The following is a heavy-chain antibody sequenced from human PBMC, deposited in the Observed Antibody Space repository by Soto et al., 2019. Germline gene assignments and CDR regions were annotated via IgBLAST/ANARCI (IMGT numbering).Heavy chain of an antibody. J-gene: IGHJ4*02. D-gene: IGHD5-12*01. Sequence: EVQLLESGGGLVQPGGSLRLSCAASGFTFSTYRMAWVRQAPGKGLAWVSGLSGGGANTFYADSVKGRFTISADNSKNTVYLQMNSLRVEDTAVYYCARWDGYGDEWGQGTLVTVSS. CDR3: ARWDGYGDE. CDR2: LSGGGANT. V-gene: IGHV3-23*01. CDR1: GFTFSTYR.